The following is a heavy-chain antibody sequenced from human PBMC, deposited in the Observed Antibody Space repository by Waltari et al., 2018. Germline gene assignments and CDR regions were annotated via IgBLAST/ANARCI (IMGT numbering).Heavy chain of an antibody. CDR2: IYYTGST. CDR3: ARQLWSGYFDRCDY. J-gene: IGHJ4*02. CDR1: GDSITTGRYS. V-gene: IGHV4-39*01. D-gene: IGHD3-3*01. Sequence: QVQLQESGPGLVKPSETLSLTCSVSGDSITTGRYSWAWIRPPPGKGLEWIGTIYYTGSTYYNPSLKSRVTISQHMSTNQFSLKLNSVSAADTAVYYCARQLWSGYFDRCDYWGQGTAVTVSS.